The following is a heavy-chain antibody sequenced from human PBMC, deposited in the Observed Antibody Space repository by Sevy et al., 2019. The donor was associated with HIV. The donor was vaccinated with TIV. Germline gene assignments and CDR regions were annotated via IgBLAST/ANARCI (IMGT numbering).Heavy chain of an antibody. CDR1: GFILSDYY. D-gene: IGHD3-22*01. CDR3: AREHWYYDSSGYAGLDY. Sequence: GGSLRLSCAASGFILSDYYMSWIRQAPGKGLEWVSSISSTSGRTIDYAESVKGRFTISRDNTKNSLSLQMNSLRVEDTAMYYCAREHWYYDSSGYAGLDYWGQGTLVTVSS. J-gene: IGHJ4*02. V-gene: IGHV3-11*01. CDR2: ISSTSGRTI.